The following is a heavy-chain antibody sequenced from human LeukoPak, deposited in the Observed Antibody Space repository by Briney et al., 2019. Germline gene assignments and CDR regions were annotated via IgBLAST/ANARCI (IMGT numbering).Heavy chain of an antibody. CDR2: IFDTGHT. CDR1: GGSISSGDYP. D-gene: IGHD6-19*01. V-gene: IGHV4-30-2*01. J-gene: IGHJ4*02. Sequence: SETLSLTCAVSGGSISSGDYPWSWLRQPPGKGLEWIGYIFDTGHTSYNPSLKSRVTISVDMSKHQLSLKLSSVTAADTAVYYCARDKVAVAGTFDYWGQGTLVTVSS. CDR3: ARDKVAVAGTFDY.